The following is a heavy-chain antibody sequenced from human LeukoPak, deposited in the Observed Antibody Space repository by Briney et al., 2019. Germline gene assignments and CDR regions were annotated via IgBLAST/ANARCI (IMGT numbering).Heavy chain of an antibody. Sequence: SETLSLTCSVSGGSITNYYWSWIRQSPGKGLEWIGFIYNTGRTNYNPSLRSRVTMSIDTSKNQFSLKLSSVTAADTAVYYCARQGELAIDYWGQGTLVTVSS. D-gene: IGHD1-26*01. V-gene: IGHV4-59*08. CDR3: ARQGELAIDY. J-gene: IGHJ4*02. CDR1: GGSITNYY. CDR2: IYNTGRT.